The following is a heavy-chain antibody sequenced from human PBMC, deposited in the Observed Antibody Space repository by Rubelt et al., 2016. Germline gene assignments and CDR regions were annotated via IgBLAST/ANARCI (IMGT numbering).Heavy chain of an antibody. CDR1: TSYA. J-gene: IGHJ4*02. D-gene: IGHD3-22*01. Sequence: TSYAMNWVRQTPGKGLEWVSAISGSGDRTYYADSVRGRFTVSRDYSTNTLFLQMNRLRPEDTAVYYCAKSPAYYFDSRGYFEYWGQATLVTVSS. CDR3: AKSPAYYFDSRGYFEY. V-gene: IGHV3-23*01. CDR2: ISGSGDRT.